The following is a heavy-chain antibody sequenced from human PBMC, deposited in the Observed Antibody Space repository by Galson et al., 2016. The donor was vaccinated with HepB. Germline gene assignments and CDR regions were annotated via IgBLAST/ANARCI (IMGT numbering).Heavy chain of an antibody. CDR1: GFTFSSYA. CDR3: ARGRITLVRGEAYYFDY. D-gene: IGHD3-10*01. V-gene: IGHV3-30-3*01. Sequence: SLRLSCAASGFTFSSYAIHWVRQAPGKELEWVSFISYDGSNVYYADSVKGRFTISRDNSKNTLSLQMNSLRPEDTAVYYCARGRITLVRGEAYYFDYWGQGTLVTVSS. J-gene: IGHJ4*02. CDR2: ISYDGSNV.